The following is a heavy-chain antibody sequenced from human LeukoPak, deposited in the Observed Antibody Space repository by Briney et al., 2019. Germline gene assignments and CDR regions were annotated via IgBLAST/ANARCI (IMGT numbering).Heavy chain of an antibody. J-gene: IGHJ4*02. Sequence: GVSLRLSCAASVFTFSSSAMSWLRQAPGKGLEGVSYISSGSSTTYYTDSVKGRFTISRDNAKNSLYLQMNSLRDDDTAVYYCARGGSTASLGRVDYWGQGTLVTVS. D-gene: IGHD1-26*01. CDR1: VFTFSSSA. CDR3: ARGGSTASLGRVDY. CDR2: ISSGSSTT. V-gene: IGHV3-48*02.